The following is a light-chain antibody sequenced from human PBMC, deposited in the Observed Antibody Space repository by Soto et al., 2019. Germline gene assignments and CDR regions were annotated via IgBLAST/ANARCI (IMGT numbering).Light chain of an antibody. CDR3: QQYNNYPRT. CDR2: KSS. Sequence: DIQMTQSPSTLSASVGDRVIITCRASQSISSWLAWYQQKPGKAPKLLIYKSSNLESGVPSRFSGSGSGTEFTLNISSLQPDDFATYYCQQYNNYPRTFGQGTKVEIK. CDR1: QSISSW. J-gene: IGKJ1*01. V-gene: IGKV1-5*03.